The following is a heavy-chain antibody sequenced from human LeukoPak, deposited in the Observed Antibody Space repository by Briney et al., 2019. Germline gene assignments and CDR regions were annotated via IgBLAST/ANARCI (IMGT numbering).Heavy chain of an antibody. CDR2: ISWNSGSI. Sequence: QPGRSLRLSCAASGFTFDDYAMHRVRQAPGKGLEWVSGISWNSGSIGYADSVKGRFTISREDAKNSLDLQMNSLRAEDTALYYCAKSSMATMRAFDYWGQGTLVTVSS. V-gene: IGHV3-9*01. D-gene: IGHD5-24*01. J-gene: IGHJ4*02. CDR3: AKSSMATMRAFDY. CDR1: GFTFDDYA.